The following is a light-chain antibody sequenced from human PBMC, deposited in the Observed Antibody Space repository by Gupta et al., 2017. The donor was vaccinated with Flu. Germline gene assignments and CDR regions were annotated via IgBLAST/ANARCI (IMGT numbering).Light chain of an antibody. V-gene: IGKV3-15*01. J-gene: IGKJ2*02. CDR1: DGYNN. Sequence: GSLSVSPGDRATLACRAEADGYNNVDGNQQQPGQAPRVLIFGGSTRAAGVPGRFSGSGYGTEFTRTSTSLQADDFAVYFCQQDYDWPPCTFGQGTKVEIK. CDR3: QQDYDWPPCT. CDR2: GGS.